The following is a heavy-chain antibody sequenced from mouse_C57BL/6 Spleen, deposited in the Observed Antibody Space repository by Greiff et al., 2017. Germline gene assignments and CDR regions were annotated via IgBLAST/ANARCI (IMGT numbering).Heavy chain of an antibody. CDR2: IYPGDGDT. J-gene: IGHJ2*01. Sequence: VQRVESGAELVKPGASVKISCKASGYAFSSYWMNWVKQRPGKGLEWIGQIYPGDGDTNYNGKFKGKATLTADKSSSTAYMQLSSLTSEDSAVYFCARGEDTTVVASDYWGQGTTLTVSS. CDR1: GYAFSSYW. D-gene: IGHD1-1*01. V-gene: IGHV1-80*01. CDR3: ARGEDTTVVASDY.